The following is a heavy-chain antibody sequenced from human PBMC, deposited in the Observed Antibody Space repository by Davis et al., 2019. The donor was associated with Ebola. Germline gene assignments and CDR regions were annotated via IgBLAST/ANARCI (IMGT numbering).Heavy chain of an antibody. D-gene: IGHD1-1*01. CDR2: IYYSGST. CDR3: ARVEWPVPFDY. Sequence: SETLSLTCTVSGGSVSSGGYYWNWIRQPPGKGLEWIGYIYYSGSTDYSPSLKSRVTISVDTSKNQFSLKLSSVTAADTAVYYCARVEWPVPFDYWGQGTLVTVSS. CDR1: GGSVSSGGYY. J-gene: IGHJ4*02. V-gene: IGHV4-61*08.